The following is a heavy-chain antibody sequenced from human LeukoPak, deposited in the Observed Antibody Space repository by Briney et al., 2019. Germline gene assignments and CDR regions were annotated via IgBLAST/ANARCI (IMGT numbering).Heavy chain of an antibody. Sequence: SETLSLTCSVPGGSISTYYWSWVRQPPGKGPEWIVYIHYSGSSNYNPSLKSRVTISVDTSKNQFSLKLSSVTAADTAVYYCARGIAAAGREVDYWGQGTLVTVSS. CDR3: ARGIAAAGREVDY. V-gene: IGHV4-59*01. D-gene: IGHD6-13*01. CDR1: GGSISTYY. CDR2: IHYSGSS. J-gene: IGHJ4*02.